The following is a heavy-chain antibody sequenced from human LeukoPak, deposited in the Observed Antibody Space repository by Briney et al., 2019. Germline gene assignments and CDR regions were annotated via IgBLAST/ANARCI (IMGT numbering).Heavy chain of an antibody. CDR1: GGSISSYY. Sequence: SETLSLTCTVSGGSISSYYWSWIRQPPGKGLEWIGYIYHSGSTYYNPSLKSRVTISVDRSKNQFSLKLSSVTAADTAVYYCASSMVSDAFDIWGQGTMVTVSS. D-gene: IGHD3-10*01. V-gene: IGHV4-59*12. CDR2: IYHSGST. J-gene: IGHJ3*02. CDR3: ASSMVSDAFDI.